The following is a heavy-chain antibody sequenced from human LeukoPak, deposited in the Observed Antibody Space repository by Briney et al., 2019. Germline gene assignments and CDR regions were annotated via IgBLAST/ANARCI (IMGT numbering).Heavy chain of an antibody. D-gene: IGHD2-21*02. Sequence: GASVKVSCKASGGTFSSYAISWVRQAPGQGLEWMGRIIPILGIANYAQKFQGRVTITADKSTSTAYMELSSLRSEDTAVYYCARADGCGGDCYFDAFDIWGQGTMVTVSS. J-gene: IGHJ3*02. CDR2: IIPILGIA. V-gene: IGHV1-69*04. CDR1: GGTFSSYA. CDR3: ARADGCGGDCYFDAFDI.